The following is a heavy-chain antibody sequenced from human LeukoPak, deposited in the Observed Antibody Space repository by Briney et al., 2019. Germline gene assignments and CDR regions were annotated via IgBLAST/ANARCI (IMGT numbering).Heavy chain of an antibody. CDR1: GYSFTSYW. D-gene: IGHD3-22*01. CDR3: ARLPDYYDSSSYYYYFDY. V-gene: IGHV5-10-1*01. J-gene: IGHJ4*02. Sequence: GESLKISCKGSGYSFTSYWISWVRQMPGKGLEWMGRIDPSDSYTNYSPSFQGHVTISADKSISTAYLQWSSLKASDTAMYYCARLPDYYDSSSYYYYFDYWGQGTLVTVSS. CDR2: IDPSDSYT.